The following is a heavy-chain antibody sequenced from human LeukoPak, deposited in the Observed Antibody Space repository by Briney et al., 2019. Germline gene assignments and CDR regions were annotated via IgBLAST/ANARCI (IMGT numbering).Heavy chain of an antibody. Sequence: ASVKVSCKASGYTFTSYGISWVRQAPGQGLEWMGWISAYNGNTNYAQKLQGRVTMTTDTSTSTAYMELRSLRSDDTAVYYCARVTGTTSTRYYYYGMDVWGQGTTVTVSS. J-gene: IGHJ6*02. D-gene: IGHD1-20*01. CDR2: ISAYNGNT. CDR3: ARVTGTTSTRYYYYGMDV. CDR1: GYTFTSYG. V-gene: IGHV1-18*01.